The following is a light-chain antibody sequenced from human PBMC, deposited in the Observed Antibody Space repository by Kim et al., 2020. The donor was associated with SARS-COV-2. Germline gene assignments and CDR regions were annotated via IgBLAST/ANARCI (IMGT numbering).Light chain of an antibody. J-gene: IGKJ1*01. CDR3: QKYDSART. Sequence: SASVGDRVTITCRASQGISNYVAWYQQKPGKVPKLLIYAASTLQSGVPSRFSGNGSGTDFTLTISGLQPEDVATYYCQKYDSARTFGRGTKVE. CDR2: AAS. V-gene: IGKV1-27*01. CDR1: QGISNY.